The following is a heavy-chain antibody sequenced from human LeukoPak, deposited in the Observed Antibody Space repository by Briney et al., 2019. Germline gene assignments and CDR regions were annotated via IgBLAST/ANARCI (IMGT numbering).Heavy chain of an antibody. V-gene: IGHV3-23*01. CDR3: AKSKYQLPYNWFDP. CDR1: GFIFDNFA. J-gene: IGHJ5*02. D-gene: IGHD2-2*01. Sequence: GGSLRLSCAASGFIFDNFAMSWVRQAPGKGLEWVSTITGSGGNTYYADSVEGRFTISRDNSKNTLYLQMNSLRAEDTAVYYCAKSKYQLPYNWFDPWGQGTLVTVSS. CDR2: ITGSGGNT.